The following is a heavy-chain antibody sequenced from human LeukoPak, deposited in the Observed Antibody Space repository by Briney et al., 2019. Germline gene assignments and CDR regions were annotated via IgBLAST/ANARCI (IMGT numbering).Heavy chain of an antibody. CDR1: GGSISSSSYY. J-gene: IGHJ3*01. Sequence: SETLSLTCTVSGGSISSSSYYWGWIRQPPGKGLEWIGSIYYGGSTYYNPSLKSRVTISVDTSKNQFSLKLSSVTAADTAVYYCAKGGGWDAFDFWGQGTLVTVSS. CDR3: AKGGGWDAFDF. CDR2: IYYGGST. V-gene: IGHV4-39*07. D-gene: IGHD6-19*01.